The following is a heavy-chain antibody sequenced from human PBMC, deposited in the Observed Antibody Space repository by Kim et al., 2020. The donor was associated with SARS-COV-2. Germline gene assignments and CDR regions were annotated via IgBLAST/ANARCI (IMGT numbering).Heavy chain of an antibody. CDR3: ARESHLTGTNDY. Sequence: GGSLRLSCAASGFTFSSYYMDWVRQAPGKGLEWVCRTRNKANSYTYAYSAAVQGSFTNTRYDTTNSLEMQKNSLKTEDTTVYYCARESHLTGTNDYWGRRALLAVSS. V-gene: IGHV3-72*01. D-gene: IGHD1-7*01. J-gene: IGHJ4*02. CDR1: GFTFSSYY. CDR2: TRNKANSYTY.